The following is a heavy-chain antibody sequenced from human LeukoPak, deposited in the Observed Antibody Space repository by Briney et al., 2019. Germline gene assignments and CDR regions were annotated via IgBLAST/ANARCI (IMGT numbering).Heavy chain of an antibody. Sequence: SVKVSCKASGFTFTSSAVQWVRQARGQRLEWIGWIVVGSGNTNYAQKFQERVTITRDVSTSTAYMELSSLRSEDTAVYYCAAKRGGYGGYDFVAGIPPDYWGRGTLVTVSS. V-gene: IGHV1-58*01. D-gene: IGHD5-12*01. CDR1: GFTFTSSA. CDR2: IVVGSGNT. CDR3: AAKRGGYGGYDFVAGIPPDY. J-gene: IGHJ4*02.